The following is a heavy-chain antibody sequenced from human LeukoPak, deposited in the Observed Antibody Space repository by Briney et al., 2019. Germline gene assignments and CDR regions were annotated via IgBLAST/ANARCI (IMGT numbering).Heavy chain of an antibody. J-gene: IGHJ6*02. CDR1: GFTVSSNY. CDR2: IYSGGST. Sequence: PGGSLRLSCAASGFTVSSNYMSWVRQAPGKGLEWVSVIYSGGSTYYADSVKGRFTISRDNSKNTLYLQMNSLRAEDTAVYYRARASFYSNYIYYYYGMDVWGQGTTVTVSS. D-gene: IGHD4-11*01. V-gene: IGHV3-53*01. CDR3: ARASFYSNYIYYYYGMDV.